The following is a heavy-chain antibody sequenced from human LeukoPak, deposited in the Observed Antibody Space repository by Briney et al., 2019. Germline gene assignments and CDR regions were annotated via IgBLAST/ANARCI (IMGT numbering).Heavy chain of an antibody. CDR1: GGSFSGYY. CDR2: IKEDGGEK. CDR3: ARDKVGTGPTHLDY. Sequence: PSETLSLTCAVYGGSFSGYYWSWIRQPPGKGLEWVANIKEDGGEKYSVDSVKGRFTISRDNAMNSLYLEMNSLRAEDTALYYCARDKVGTGPTHLDYWGQGALVTVSS. V-gene: IGHV3-7*01. D-gene: IGHD1-26*01. J-gene: IGHJ4*02.